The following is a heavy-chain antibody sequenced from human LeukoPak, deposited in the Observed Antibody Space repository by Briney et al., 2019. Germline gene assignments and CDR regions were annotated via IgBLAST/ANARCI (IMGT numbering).Heavy chain of an antibody. CDR3: FITMVRGDPSDY. CDR1: GYTFTGYY. Sequence: GASVKVSCKASGYTFTGYYMHWVRQAPGQGLEWMGWINPNSGGTNYAQKFQGRVTMTRDTSISTAYVELSRLRSDDTAVYYCFITMVRGDPSDYWGQGTLVTVSS. V-gene: IGHV1-2*02. J-gene: IGHJ4*02. CDR2: INPNSGGT. D-gene: IGHD3-10*01.